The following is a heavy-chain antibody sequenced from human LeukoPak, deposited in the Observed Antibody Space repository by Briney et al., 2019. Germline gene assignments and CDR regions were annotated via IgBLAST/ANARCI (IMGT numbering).Heavy chain of an antibody. CDR1: GGTFSSYA. CDR3: ARDQTNDSSGYYHVGYYYYGMDV. V-gene: IGHV1-69*04. Sequence: ASVKVSCKASGGTFSSYAISWVRQAPGQGLEWMGRIIPILGIANYAQKFQGRVTITADKSTSTAYMELSSLRSEDTAVYYCARDQTNDSSGYYHVGYYYYGMDVWGQGTTVTVSS. D-gene: IGHD3-22*01. CDR2: IIPILGIA. J-gene: IGHJ6*02.